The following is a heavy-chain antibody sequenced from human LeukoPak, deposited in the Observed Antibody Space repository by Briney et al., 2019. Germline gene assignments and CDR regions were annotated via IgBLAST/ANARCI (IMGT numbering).Heavy chain of an antibody. CDR3: ARGVVAVAGPLPH. D-gene: IGHD6-19*01. CDR1: GGSIRSSSYY. J-gene: IGHJ4*02. Sequence: SETLSLTCTVSGGSIRSSSYYWGWIRQPPGKGLEWIGSIYYSGSTYYNPSLKSRVTISVDTSKNQFSLKLSSVTAADTAVYYCARGVVAVAGPLPHWGQGTLVTVSS. CDR2: IYYSGST. V-gene: IGHV4-39*07.